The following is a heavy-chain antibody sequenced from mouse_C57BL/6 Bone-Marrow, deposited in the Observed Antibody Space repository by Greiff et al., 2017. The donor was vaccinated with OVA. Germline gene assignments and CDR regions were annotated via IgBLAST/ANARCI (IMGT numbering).Heavy chain of an antibody. CDR3: ATTLYYFDY. CDR2: ISYDGSN. J-gene: IGHJ2*01. Sequence: EVQLVESGPGLVKPSQSLSLTCSVTGYSITSGYYWNWIRQFPGNKLEWMGYISYDGSNNYNPSLKNRISITRDTSKNQFFLKLNSVTTEDTATYYCATTLYYFDYWGQGTTLTVSS. D-gene: IGHD2-1*01. V-gene: IGHV3-6*01. CDR1: GYSITSGYY.